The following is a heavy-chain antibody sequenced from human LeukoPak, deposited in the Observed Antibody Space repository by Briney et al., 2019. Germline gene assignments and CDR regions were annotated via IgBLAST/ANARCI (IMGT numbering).Heavy chain of an antibody. CDR2: IYHSGST. CDR1: GGSFSAYY. D-gene: IGHD6-13*01. V-gene: IGHV4-34*01. Sequence: PSETLSLTCGLYGGSFSAYYWSWIREPPGKGLERIGEIYHSGSTNYNPSLKSRVTISVDTSKNQFSLKLSSVTAADSAVYYCARPIAGAGMHAFDIWGQGTMVTVCS. CDR3: ARPIAGAGMHAFDI. J-gene: IGHJ3*02.